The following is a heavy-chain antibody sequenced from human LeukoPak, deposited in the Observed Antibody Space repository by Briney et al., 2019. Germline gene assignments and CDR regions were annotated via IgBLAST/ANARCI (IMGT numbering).Heavy chain of an antibody. Sequence: ASVKVSCKASGYTFTGYYVHWVRQAPGQGLEWMGWINPNSGGANFAQSFQGRVTMTTDTSIGTAYMEPSRLKSDDTAVYYCARAASNSWTYYFDYWGQGTLVTVSS. CDR3: ARAASNSWTYYFDY. V-gene: IGHV1-2*02. J-gene: IGHJ4*02. CDR1: GYTFTGYY. D-gene: IGHD6-13*01. CDR2: INPNSGGA.